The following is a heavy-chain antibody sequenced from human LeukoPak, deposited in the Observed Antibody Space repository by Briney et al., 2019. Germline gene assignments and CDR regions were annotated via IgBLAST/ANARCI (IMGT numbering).Heavy chain of an antibody. D-gene: IGHD1-26*01. Sequence: SETLSLTCTVSGGSISGYYWRWIRQPPGKGLEWIGYIYYSGVTNYNPSLKSRVTISVDTSKNQFSLKLSSVTAADTAIYYCARDAPGSSYFDYWGQGTLVTVSS. V-gene: IGHV4-59*01. CDR3: ARDAPGSSYFDY. CDR2: IYYSGVT. CDR1: GGSISGYY. J-gene: IGHJ4*02.